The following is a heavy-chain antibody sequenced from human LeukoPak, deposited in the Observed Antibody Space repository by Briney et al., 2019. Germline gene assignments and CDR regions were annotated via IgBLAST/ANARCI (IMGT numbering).Heavy chain of an antibody. CDR2: ISSSGSTI. J-gene: IGHJ6*04. CDR3: ARDGGGYCSGGSCYSVSYYGMDV. D-gene: IGHD2-15*01. V-gene: IGHV3-48*03. CDR1: GFTFSSYE. Sequence: PGGSLRLSCAASGFTFSSYEMNWVRQAPGKGLVWVSYISSSGSTIYYADSVKGRFTISRDNAKNSLYLQMNSLRAEDTAVYYCARDGGGYCSGGSCYSVSYYGMDVWGKGTTVTVSS.